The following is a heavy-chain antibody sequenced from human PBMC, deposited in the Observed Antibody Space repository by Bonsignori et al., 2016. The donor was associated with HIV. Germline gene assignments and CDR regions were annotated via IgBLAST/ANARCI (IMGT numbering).Heavy chain of an antibody. V-gene: IGHV4-30-2*01. CDR3: ARGRIAAAVDGSFPRHFDY. D-gene: IGHD6-13*01. CDR2: IYHSGST. Sequence: WIRQPPGKGLEWIGYIYHSGSTYYNPSLKSRVTISVDRSKNQFSLKLSSVTAADTAVYYCARGRIAAAVDGSFPRHFDYWGQGTLVTVSS. J-gene: IGHJ4*02.